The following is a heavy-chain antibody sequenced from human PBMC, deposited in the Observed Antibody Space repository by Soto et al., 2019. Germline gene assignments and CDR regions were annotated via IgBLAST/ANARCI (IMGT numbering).Heavy chain of an antibody. Sequence: SETLSLTCTVSGASVSTGVYYWTWIRQHPGKGLEWIGYIDNTGSAYYNPSPTGRVDISVDTSKNQFSLNLQSLTAADTAFYYCAGAVSDFDVRRYRTSYFDQWGQGILVTVSS. CDR3: AGAVSDFDVRRYRTSYFDQ. D-gene: IGHD3-10*02. CDR1: GASVSTGVYY. J-gene: IGHJ4*02. V-gene: IGHV4-31*03. CDR2: IDNTGSA.